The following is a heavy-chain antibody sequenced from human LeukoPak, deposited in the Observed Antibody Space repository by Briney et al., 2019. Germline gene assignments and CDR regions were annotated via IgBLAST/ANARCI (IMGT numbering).Heavy chain of an antibody. CDR2: ISSSGDTM. CDR3: ARLKRRPAYFDY. CDR1: GFTFSDSQ. J-gene: IGHJ4*02. V-gene: IGHV3-11*01. Sequence: GGSLRLSCAASGFTFSDSQMSWIRQAPGKGLECISYISSSGDTMYYADSVKGRFTISRDNAKNSLYLQLNSLRAEDTAVYYCARLKRRPAYFDYWGQGTLVTVSS.